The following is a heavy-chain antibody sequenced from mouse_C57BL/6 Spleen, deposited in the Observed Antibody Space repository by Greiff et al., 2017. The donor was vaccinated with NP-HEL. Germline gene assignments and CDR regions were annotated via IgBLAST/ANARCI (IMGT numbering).Heavy chain of an antibody. CDR2: IYPGGGNT. D-gene: IGHD1-1*01. CDR1: GYTFTDYY. J-gene: IGHJ2*01. Sequence: VQLQQSGAELVRPGASVKLSCKASGYTFTDYYINWVKQRPGQGLEWIARIYPGGGNTYYNEKFKGKSTLTAEKSSSTAYMQLSSLTSEDSAVYFCARWDTTVVATDYWGQGTTLTVSS. V-gene: IGHV1-76*01. CDR3: ARWDTTVVATDY.